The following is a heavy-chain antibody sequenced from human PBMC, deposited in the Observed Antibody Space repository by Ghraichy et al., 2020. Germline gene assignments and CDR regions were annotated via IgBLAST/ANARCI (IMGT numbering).Heavy chain of an antibody. Sequence: GESLRLSCAASGYTFSSYAMHWVRQAPGKGLEWVAAISYDGSHKFYTDSVKGRFTISRDNSKNTLYLQMNSLRTEDTAVYYCARAGIAVPGTRWFDPWGQGTLVTVSS. J-gene: IGHJ5*02. V-gene: IGHV3-30-3*01. CDR1: GYTFSSYA. CDR2: ISYDGSHK. D-gene: IGHD6-19*01. CDR3: ARAGIAVPGTRWFDP.